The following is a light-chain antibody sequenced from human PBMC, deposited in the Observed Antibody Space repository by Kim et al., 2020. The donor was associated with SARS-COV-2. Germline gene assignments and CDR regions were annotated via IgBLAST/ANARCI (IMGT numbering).Light chain of an antibody. CDR2: GAS. V-gene: IGKV1-9*01. CDR3: QQYYSYPPPLT. Sequence: QLTQSPSSLSASVGDRVTITCRASQVIGSYFAWYQQKPGKAPKLLIYGASTLQSGVPSRFSGSGSGTDFSLTISSLQPEDFATYYCQQYYSYPPPLTFGGGTKVDIK. CDR1: QVIGSY. J-gene: IGKJ4*01.